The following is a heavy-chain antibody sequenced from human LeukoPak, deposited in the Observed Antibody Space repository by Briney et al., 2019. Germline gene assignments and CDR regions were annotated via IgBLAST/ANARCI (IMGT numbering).Heavy chain of an antibody. CDR1: GGSISGYY. CDR2: INHSGST. Sequence: SETLSLTCTVPGGSISGYYWSWIRQPPGKGLEWIGEINHSGSTDYNPSLKSRVTISVDTSKNQFSLKLSSVTAADTAVYYCARGGLASGTRRFDPWGQGTLVTVSS. D-gene: IGHD1-1*01. V-gene: IGHV4-34*01. J-gene: IGHJ5*02. CDR3: ARGGLASGTRRFDP.